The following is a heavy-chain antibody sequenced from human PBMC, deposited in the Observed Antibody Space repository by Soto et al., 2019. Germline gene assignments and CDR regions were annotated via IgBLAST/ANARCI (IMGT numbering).Heavy chain of an antibody. Sequence: QVQLVESGGGVVQPGRSLRLSCAASGVPFTSYGMNWVREGPDKGLEWVAIISYDGSDKYYADSVKGRFTISRDNSKNTLYLQMNSLRPEDTALYYGVGGQYYFDYRGQGTLVIVSS. CDR2: ISYDGSDK. D-gene: IGHD3-10*01. J-gene: IGHJ4*02. CDR1: GVPFTSYG. CDR3: VGGQYYFDY. V-gene: IGHV3-30*03.